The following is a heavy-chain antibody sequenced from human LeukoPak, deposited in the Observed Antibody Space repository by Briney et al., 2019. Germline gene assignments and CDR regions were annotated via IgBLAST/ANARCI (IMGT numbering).Heavy chain of an antibody. V-gene: IGHV4-34*01. J-gene: IGHJ4*02. D-gene: IGHD2-15*01. CDR2: INHSGST. CDR1: GGSFSDYY. CDR3: ARAPPHYSWYVY. Sequence: SETLSLTCAVYGGSFSDYYWAWIRQSPGKGLEWTGEINHSGSTNYNPSLKSRVTIAVDTSKNQFSLKLSSVTAADTAVYYCARAPPHYSWYVYWGQGTLVTVSS.